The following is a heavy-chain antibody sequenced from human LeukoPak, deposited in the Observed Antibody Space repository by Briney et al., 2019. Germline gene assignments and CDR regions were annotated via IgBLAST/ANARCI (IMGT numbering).Heavy chain of an antibody. Sequence: GGSLRLSCAASGFTFSSYGMHWVRQAPGKGLEWVAYIQYDGSNEQYADSVKGRFSISRDSSKNILYLQMSGLTAADTAVYYCAKDRSIGTYYTFDHWGQGTLVTVSS. V-gene: IGHV3-30*02. CDR2: IQYDGSNE. J-gene: IGHJ4*02. CDR1: GFTFSSYG. CDR3: AKDRSIGTYYTFDH. D-gene: IGHD1-26*01.